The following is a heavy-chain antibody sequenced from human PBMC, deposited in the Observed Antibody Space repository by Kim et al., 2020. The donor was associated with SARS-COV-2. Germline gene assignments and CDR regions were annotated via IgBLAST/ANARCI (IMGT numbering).Heavy chain of an antibody. D-gene: IGHD7-27*01. CDR1: GGSFSGYY. V-gene: IGHV4-34*01. CDR2: INHSGST. J-gene: IGHJ4*02. Sequence: SETLSLTCAVYGGSFSGYYWSWIRQPPGKGLEWIGEINHSGSTNYNPSLKSRVTISVDTSKNQFSLKLSSVTAADTVVYYCARVVMRRPLNGVFDYWGQGTLVTVSS. CDR3: ARVVMRRPLNGVFDY.